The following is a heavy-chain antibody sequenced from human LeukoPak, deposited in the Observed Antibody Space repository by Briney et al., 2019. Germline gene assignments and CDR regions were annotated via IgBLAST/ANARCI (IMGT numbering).Heavy chain of an antibody. J-gene: IGHJ5*02. D-gene: IGHD3-10*01. CDR2: ISGYNGNT. Sequence: AASVKVSCKASGYTFTSYGISWVRQAPGQGLEWMGWISGYNGNTNYAQKFQGRVAMTTDTSTNTAYMELRSLTSDDTAIYYCARDARDVLLWFGEFFPWGQGTLVTVSS. V-gene: IGHV1-18*01. CDR1: GYTFTSYG. CDR3: ARDARDVLLWFGEFFP.